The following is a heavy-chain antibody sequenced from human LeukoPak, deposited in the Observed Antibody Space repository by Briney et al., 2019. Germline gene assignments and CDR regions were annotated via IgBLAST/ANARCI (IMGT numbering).Heavy chain of an antibody. V-gene: IGHV3-23*01. J-gene: IGHJ4*02. CDR3: AKDLAGSGSYSFDY. D-gene: IGHD1-26*01. Sequence: GGSLTLSCAASGFSFSSYGMSWFRQAPGKGLEWVSTINNRADETHYADFVRGRFTISRDNSKNTLYLQMNSLRAEDTAVYYCAKDLAGSGSYSFDYWGQGTLSPSPQ. CDR1: GFSFSSYG. CDR2: INNRADET.